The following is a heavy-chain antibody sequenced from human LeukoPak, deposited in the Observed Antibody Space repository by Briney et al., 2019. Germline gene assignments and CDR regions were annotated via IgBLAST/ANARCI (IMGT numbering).Heavy chain of an antibody. Sequence: PGRSLRLSCAASGFTFSSYGMHWVRQAPGKGLEWVAVISYDGSNKYYADSVKGRFTISRDNSKNTLYLQMNSLRAEDTAVYYCASDYGDIDYYYYGMDVWGKGTTVTASS. CDR2: ISYDGSNK. CDR1: GFTFSSYG. V-gene: IGHV3-30*03. J-gene: IGHJ6*04. CDR3: ASDYGDIDYYYYGMDV. D-gene: IGHD4-17*01.